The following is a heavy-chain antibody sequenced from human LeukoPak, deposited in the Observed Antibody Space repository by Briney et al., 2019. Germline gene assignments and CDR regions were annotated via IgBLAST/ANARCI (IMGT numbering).Heavy chain of an antibody. V-gene: IGHV3-7*01. CDR1: GFSVSGYW. CDR2: IKQDGSEK. D-gene: IGHD6-13*01. CDR3: AREWQGGIAAAGTRIEGDY. Sequence: GGSLRLSCAVSGFSVSGYWMTWVRQAPGEGLEWVANIKQDGSEKNYVDSVKGRFTISRDNAENSLFLQMNSLRVEDTAVYYCAREWQGGIAAAGTRIEGDYWGQGTLVAVSS. J-gene: IGHJ4*02.